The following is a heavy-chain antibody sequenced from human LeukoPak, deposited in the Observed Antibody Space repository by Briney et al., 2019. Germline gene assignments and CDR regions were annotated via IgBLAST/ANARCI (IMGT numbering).Heavy chain of an antibody. V-gene: IGHV1-69*04. CDR3: ASGEQWLQNYFDY. J-gene: IGHJ4*02. CDR2: IIPILGIA. D-gene: IGHD6-19*01. Sequence: SVKVSCKASGYTFTSYGISWVRQAPGQGLEWMGRIIPILGIANYAQKFQGRVTITADKSTSTAYMELSSLRSEDTAVYYCASGEQWLQNYFDYWGQGTLVTVSS. CDR1: GYTFTSYG.